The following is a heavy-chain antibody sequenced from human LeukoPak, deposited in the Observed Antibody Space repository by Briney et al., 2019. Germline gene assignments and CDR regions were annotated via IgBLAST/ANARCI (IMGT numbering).Heavy chain of an antibody. CDR3: AKDTARYGSGSYFDY. D-gene: IGHD3-10*01. CDR2: ISYDGSNK. J-gene: IGHJ4*02. V-gene: IGHV3-30*18. CDR1: GFTFSSYG. Sequence: GGSLRLSCAASGFTFSSYGMHWVRQAPGKGLEWVAVISYDGSNKYYADSVKGRFTISRDNSKNTLYLQMNSLRAEDTAVYYCAKDTARYGSGSYFDYWGQGTLVTVPS.